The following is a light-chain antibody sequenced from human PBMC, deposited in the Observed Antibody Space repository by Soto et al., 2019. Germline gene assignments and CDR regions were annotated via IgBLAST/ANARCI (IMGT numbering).Light chain of an antibody. CDR3: QQYNNWPLT. Sequence: EIVMTQSPATLSVSPGERATLSCRAGQSVSSNSAWYQQKPGQAPRLLIYGASTRATGIPARFSGSGSGTEFTLTISSLQSEDFAVYYCQQYNNWPLTFGGGTKVDIK. V-gene: IGKV3-15*01. J-gene: IGKJ4*01. CDR1: QSVSSN. CDR2: GAS.